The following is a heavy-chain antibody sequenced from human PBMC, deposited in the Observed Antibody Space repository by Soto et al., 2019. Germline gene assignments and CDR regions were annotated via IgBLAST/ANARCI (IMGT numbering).Heavy chain of an antibody. V-gene: IGHV4-61*01. J-gene: IGHJ4*02. D-gene: IGHD5-18*01. CDR1: GSSVSSGSYH. CDR3: ARVGGNSGFY. Sequence: QVQLQESGPGLVKPSETLSLTCSVSGSSVSSGSYHWNWIRQPPGKGLEWIGNVYNSGRTNWHTNYNPSLKSRVTVLIHTSNNQLSLRLTSVTAADTAIYYCARVGGNSGFYWGQGTLLTVSS. CDR2: VYNSGRTNWHT.